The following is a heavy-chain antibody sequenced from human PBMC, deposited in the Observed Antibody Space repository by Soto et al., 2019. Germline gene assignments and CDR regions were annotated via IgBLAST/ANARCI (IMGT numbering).Heavy chain of an antibody. CDR1: GFTFDDYA. J-gene: IGHJ6*02. Sequence: EVQLVESGGGLVQPGRSLRLSCAASGFTFDDYAMHWVQQAPGKGLEWVSGISWNSGSIGYADSVKGRFTISRDNAKNSLYLQMNSLRAEDTALYYCAKDGAGEVYYGMDVWGQGTTVTVSS. CDR3: AKDGAGEVYYGMDV. D-gene: IGHD3-10*01. CDR2: ISWNSGSI. V-gene: IGHV3-9*01.